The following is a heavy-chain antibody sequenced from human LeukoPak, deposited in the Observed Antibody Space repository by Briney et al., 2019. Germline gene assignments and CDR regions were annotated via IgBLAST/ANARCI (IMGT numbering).Heavy chain of an antibody. D-gene: IGHD6-13*01. V-gene: IGHV4-59*08. J-gene: IGHJ5*02. CDR2: IYYSGST. CDR3: ARLERSAAATWFDP. Sequence: TSETLSLTCTVSGGSISSYYWSWIRQPPGKGLEWIGYIYYSGSTNYNPSLKSRVTISVDTSKNQFSLKLSSVTAADTAVYYCARLERSAAATWFDPCGQGTLVAVSS. CDR1: GGSISSYY.